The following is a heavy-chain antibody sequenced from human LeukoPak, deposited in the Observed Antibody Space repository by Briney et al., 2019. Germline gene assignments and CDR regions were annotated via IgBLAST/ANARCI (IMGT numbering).Heavy chain of an antibody. CDR2: ISGVGASYI. D-gene: IGHD4-17*01. V-gene: IGHV3-23*01. CDR1: EFALERYT. Sequence: GGSLRLSCEVSEFALERYTMSWVRQAPGKGLEWVSSISGVGASYIFYADSVKGRFTISRDNSKNTLYLQMNSLRAEDTAVYYCAKPPSYGDYSSLDNYYYMDVWGKGTTVTVSS. CDR3: AKPPSYGDYSSLDNYYYMDV. J-gene: IGHJ6*03.